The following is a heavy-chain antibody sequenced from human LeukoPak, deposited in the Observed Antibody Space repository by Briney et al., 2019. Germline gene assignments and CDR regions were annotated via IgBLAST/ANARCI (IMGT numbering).Heavy chain of an antibody. CDR3: ARVSGDYESPFDY. D-gene: IGHD4-17*01. CDR1: GDSVSSNSAA. CDR2: TYYRSKWYN. V-gene: IGHV6-1*01. J-gene: IGHJ4*02. Sequence: SQTLSLTCAISGDSVSSNSAAWNWIRQSPSRGLEWLGRTYYRSKWYNDYAVSVKSRITINPDTSKSQFSLKLSSVTAADTAVYYCARVSGDYESPFDYWGQGTLVTVPS.